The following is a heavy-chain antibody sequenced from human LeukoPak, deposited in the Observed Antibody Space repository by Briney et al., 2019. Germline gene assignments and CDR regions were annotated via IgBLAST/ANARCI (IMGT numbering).Heavy chain of an antibody. V-gene: IGHV3-33*01. CDR1: GFIFSSYR. Sequence: GGPLRLSCAASGFIFSSYRMHWLRQAPGKGLEWLAIIWYEGRNTYHADSVKARFTISRDNSKNTLFLQMYSLRDDDTAVYYSARDGTYYGSGSSYGMDVWGRGTTVIVSS. CDR2: IWYEGRNT. D-gene: IGHD3-10*01. J-gene: IGHJ6*02. CDR3: ARDGTYYGSGSSYGMDV.